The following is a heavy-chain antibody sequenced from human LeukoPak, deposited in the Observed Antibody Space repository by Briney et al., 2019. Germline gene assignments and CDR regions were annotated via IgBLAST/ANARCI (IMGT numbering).Heavy chain of an antibody. Sequence: SQTLSLTCTVSGGSISSGGYYWSWIRQPPGKGLEWIGYIYHSGSTYYNPSLKSRVTISVDRSKNQFPLKLSSVTAADTAVYYCARTRTSSWGQGDWFDPWGQGTLVTVSS. V-gene: IGHV4-30-2*01. CDR1: GGSISSGGYY. CDR2: IYHSGST. CDR3: ARTRTSSWGQGDWFDP. D-gene: IGHD6-13*01. J-gene: IGHJ5*02.